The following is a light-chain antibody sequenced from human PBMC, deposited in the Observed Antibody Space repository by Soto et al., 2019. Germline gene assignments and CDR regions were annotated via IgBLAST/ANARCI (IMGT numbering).Light chain of an antibody. CDR3: QHYNSYSEA. CDR1: QTISSW. CDR2: KAS. Sequence: DIQLTQSPSFLSASVGDRVTITCRASQTISSWLAWYQQKPGKAPKLLIYKASTLNSGVPSRFSGSGSGTEFPLTISSLQPDDFATYYCQHYNSYSEAFGQGTKVDIK. J-gene: IGKJ1*01. V-gene: IGKV1-5*03.